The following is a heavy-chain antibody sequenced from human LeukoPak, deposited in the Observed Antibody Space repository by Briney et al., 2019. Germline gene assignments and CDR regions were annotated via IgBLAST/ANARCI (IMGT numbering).Heavy chain of an antibody. V-gene: IGHV1-8*01. CDR3: ARSLGIAAAIDY. CDR2: MNPNSGNT. D-gene: IGHD6-13*01. Sequence: ASVKVSCKASGYTFTSYDINWVRQATGQGLEWMGWMNPNSGNTGYAQKFQGRVTMTRNTSISTAYMELSRLRSDDTAVYYCARSLGIAAAIDYWGQGTLVTVSS. J-gene: IGHJ4*02. CDR1: GYTFTSYD.